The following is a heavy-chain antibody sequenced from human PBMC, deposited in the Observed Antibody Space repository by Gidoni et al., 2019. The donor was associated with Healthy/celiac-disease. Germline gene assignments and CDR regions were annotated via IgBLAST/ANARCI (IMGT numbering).Heavy chain of an antibody. CDR3: AKDIHFGTPTGVTGFDY. V-gene: IGHV3-43*01. J-gene: IGHJ4*02. CDR1: GFTFDDYT. D-gene: IGHD7-27*01. Sequence: EVQLVESGGVVVQPGGSLRLSCAASGFTFDDYTMHWVRQAPGKGLEWVSLISWDGGSTYYADSVKGRFTISRDNSKNSLYLQMNSLRTEDTALYYCAKDIHFGTPTGVTGFDYWGQGTLVTVSS. CDR2: ISWDGGST.